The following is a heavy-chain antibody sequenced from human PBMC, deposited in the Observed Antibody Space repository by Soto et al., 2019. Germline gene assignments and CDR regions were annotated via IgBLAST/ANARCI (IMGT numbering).Heavy chain of an antibody. CDR1: GGSFSGYY. D-gene: IGHD6-6*01. V-gene: IGHV4-34*01. J-gene: IGHJ5*02. CDR3: ARGQIFPGSSSSVRLANWFDP. CDR2: INHSGST. Sequence: ETLSRSCAFEGGSFSGYYWRWIRQPRGEVREWIGEINHSGSTNYNPSLKSRVTISVDTAKNQVSLKMSSVTAADTAVYHCARGQIFPGSSSSVRLANWFDPWGQATLVTVS.